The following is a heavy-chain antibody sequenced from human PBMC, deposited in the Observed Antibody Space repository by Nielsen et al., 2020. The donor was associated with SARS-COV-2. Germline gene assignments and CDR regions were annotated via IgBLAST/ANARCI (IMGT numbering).Heavy chain of an antibody. CDR3: ATQAEGYSHPLDY. CDR1: GLTFGKHA. J-gene: IGHJ4*02. D-gene: IGHD5-18*01. Sequence: GGSLRLSCAVSGLTFGKHAMSWVRQAPGKGLEWVSLIGPSGTSTYYADSVKGRFSISRDNSKNTLYLQMNSLRADDTAVYHCATQAEGYSHPLDYWGQGTPVTVSS. CDR2: IGPSGTST. V-gene: IGHV3-23*01.